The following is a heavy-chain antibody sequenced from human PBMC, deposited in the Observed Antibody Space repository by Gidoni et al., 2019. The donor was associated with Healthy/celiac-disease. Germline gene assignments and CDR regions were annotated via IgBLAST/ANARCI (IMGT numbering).Heavy chain of an antibody. Sequence: QVQLVQSGAEVKKPGAAVTVSCKASGYTFTSYDINWVRQATGQGLEWMGWMNPNSGKTGYAQKFQGRVTMTRNTSISTAYMELSSLRSEDTAVYYCARVPIRVATIVFDYWGQGTLVTVSS. CDR3: ARVPIRVATIVFDY. J-gene: IGHJ4*02. D-gene: IGHD5-12*01. CDR2: MNPNSGKT. CDR1: GYTFTSYD. V-gene: IGHV1-8*01.